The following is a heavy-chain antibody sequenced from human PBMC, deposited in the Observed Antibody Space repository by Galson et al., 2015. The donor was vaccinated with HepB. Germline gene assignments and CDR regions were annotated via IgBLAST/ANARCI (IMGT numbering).Heavy chain of an antibody. CDR3: ARSSTGARGWFDP. V-gene: IGHV4-4*07. Sequence: ETLSLTCTVSGGSTSSYYWSWIRQPAGKGLEWIGRIFTSGYTNYNPSLKSRVTMSLDTSKNQFSLNLSSVTAADTAVYYCARSSTGARGWFDPWGQGTLVAVSS. J-gene: IGHJ5*02. CDR2: IFTSGYT. CDR1: GGSTSSYY. D-gene: IGHD7-27*01.